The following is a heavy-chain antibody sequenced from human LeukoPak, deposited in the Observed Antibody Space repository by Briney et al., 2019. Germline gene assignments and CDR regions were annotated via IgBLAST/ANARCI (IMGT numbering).Heavy chain of an antibody. CDR3: ARDHRIPRITMVRGVNYYYYGMDV. Sequence: SVKVSCKASGGTFSSYAISWVRQAPGQGLEWMGGIIPIFGTASYAQKFQGRVTITADESTSTAYMELSSLRSEDTAVYYCARDHRIPRITMVRGVNYYYYGMDVWGQGTTVTVSS. CDR2: IIPIFGTA. D-gene: IGHD3-10*01. V-gene: IGHV1-69*13. J-gene: IGHJ6*02. CDR1: GGTFSSYA.